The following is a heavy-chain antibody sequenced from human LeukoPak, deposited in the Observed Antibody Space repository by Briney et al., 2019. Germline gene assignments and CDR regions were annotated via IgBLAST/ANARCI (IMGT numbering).Heavy chain of an antibody. CDR3: ARVRRSPGYYGMDV. V-gene: IGHV3-53*04. CDR2: IYSGGST. Sequence: GGSLRLSCAASGFTVSSNYMSWVRQAPGKGLEWVSVIYSGGSTYYADSVKGRFTISRHNSKNTLYLQMNSLRAEDTAEYYCARVRRSPGYYGMDVWGQGTTVTVSS. J-gene: IGHJ6*02. CDR1: GFTVSSNY.